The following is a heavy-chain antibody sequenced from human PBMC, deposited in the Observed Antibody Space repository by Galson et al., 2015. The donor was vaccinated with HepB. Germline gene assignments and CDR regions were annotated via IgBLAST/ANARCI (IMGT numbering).Heavy chain of an antibody. V-gene: IGHV3-21*01. D-gene: IGHD2/OR15-2a*01. CDR3: AREGDTTVMFHFAH. CDR1: GFTFSSYI. J-gene: IGHJ4*02. CDR2: ISSSSTYI. Sequence: SLRLSCAASGFTFSSYIMNWVRQAPGKGLEWVSSISSSSTYIYYADSVKGRFTISRDNAKNSLFLQMNSLRAEDTAIYYCAREGDTTVMFHFAHWGQGTVVTVSS.